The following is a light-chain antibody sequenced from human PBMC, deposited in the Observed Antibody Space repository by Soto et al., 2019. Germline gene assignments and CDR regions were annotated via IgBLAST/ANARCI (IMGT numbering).Light chain of an antibody. CDR3: QQYNNYSNN. V-gene: IGKV1-5*01. J-gene: IGKJ2*01. CDR2: DAS. Sequence: DIQMTQSPSTLSASVGDRVTITCRASQSVSSWLSWYQQKPGKAPKLLIYDASSLESGVPSRFSGSGSGTEFTLTISSLQPDDFATYHCQQYNNYSNNFGQGTKMEIK. CDR1: QSVSSW.